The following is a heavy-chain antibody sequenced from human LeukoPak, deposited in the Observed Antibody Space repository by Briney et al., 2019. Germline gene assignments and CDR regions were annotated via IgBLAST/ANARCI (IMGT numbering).Heavy chain of an antibody. CDR2: MNPNSGNT. J-gene: IGHJ6*03. CDR3: ARGPWDTAMLKYYYYMDV. CDR1: GYTFTGYY. D-gene: IGHD5-18*01. V-gene: IGHV1-8*02. Sequence: ASVKVSCKASGYTFTGYYMHWVRQAPGQGLEWMGWMNPNSGNTGYAQKFQGRVTMTRNTSISTAYMELSSLRSEDTAVYYCARGPWDTAMLKYYYYMDVWGKGTTVTVSS.